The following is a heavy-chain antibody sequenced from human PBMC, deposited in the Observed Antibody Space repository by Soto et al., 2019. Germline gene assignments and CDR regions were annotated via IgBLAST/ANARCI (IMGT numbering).Heavy chain of an antibody. D-gene: IGHD3-10*01. CDR2: IYYSGST. CDR3: ARDLRAEGSGSYSVGFDY. J-gene: IGHJ4*02. Sequence: PSETLSLTCTVSGGSISSGGYYWSWIRQHPGKGLEWIGYIYYSGSTYYNPSLKSRVTISVDTSKNQFSLKLSSVTAADTAVYYCARDLRAEGSGSYSVGFDYWGQGTLVTVSS. CDR1: GGSISSGGYY. V-gene: IGHV4-31*03.